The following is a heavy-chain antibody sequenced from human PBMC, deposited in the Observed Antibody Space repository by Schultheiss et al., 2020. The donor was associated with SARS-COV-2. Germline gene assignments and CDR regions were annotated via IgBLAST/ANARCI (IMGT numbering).Heavy chain of an antibody. J-gene: IGHJ4*02. CDR3: ATQGAAKGG. V-gene: IGHV3-7*03. D-gene: IGHD5-18*01. Sequence: GGSLRLSCAASGFTFSNAWMSWVRQAPGKGLEWVANIKQDGSNKYYADSVKGRFTISRDNSKNTLYLQMNSLRGEDTAVYYCATQGAAKGGWGQGTLVTVSS. CDR1: GFTFSNAW. CDR2: IKQDGSNK.